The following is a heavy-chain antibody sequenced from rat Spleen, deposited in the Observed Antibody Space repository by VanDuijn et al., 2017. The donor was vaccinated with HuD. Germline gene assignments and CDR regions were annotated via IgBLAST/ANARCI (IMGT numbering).Heavy chain of an antibody. CDR2: INSAGST. Sequence: EVQLQESGPGLVKPSQSLSLTCSVTGHSISSSYRWNWIRKFPGNRLEWMGYINSAGSTNYNPSLKSRISITRDTSKNQFFLQVNSVTIEDTSTYYCARSDGGHYNLPFASWGKGTLVTVSS. D-gene: IGHD1-12*02. V-gene: IGHV3-3*01. CDR1: GHSISSSYR. CDR3: ARSDGGHYNLPFAS. J-gene: IGHJ3*01.